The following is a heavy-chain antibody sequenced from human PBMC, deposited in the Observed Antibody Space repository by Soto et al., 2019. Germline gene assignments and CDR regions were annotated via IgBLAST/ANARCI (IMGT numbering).Heavy chain of an antibody. CDR2: IDPSDSYT. J-gene: IGHJ6*02. V-gene: IGHV5-10-1*01. CDR1: GYSFTSYW. Sequence: GESLKISCKGSGYSFTSYWISWVRQMPGKGLEWMGRIDPSDSYTNYSPSFQGHVTISADKSISTAYLQWSSLKASDTAMYYCARDYDILTGFKSPRYYYYYGMDVWGQGTTVTVSS. CDR3: ARDYDILTGFKSPRYYYYYGMDV. D-gene: IGHD3-9*01.